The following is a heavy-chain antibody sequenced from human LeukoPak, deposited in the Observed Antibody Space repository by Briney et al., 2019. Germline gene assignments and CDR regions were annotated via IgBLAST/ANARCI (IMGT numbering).Heavy chain of an antibody. CDR1: GFTFSDSA. Sequence: GGSLRLSCAASGFTFSDSAMHWVRQASGKGLEWVGRIRSKPNTYATAYAASVKGRFTISRDDSKNTAYLQMNSLRAEDTAVYYCARPLTGATTLDYWGQGTLVTVSS. D-gene: IGHD5-12*01. CDR3: ARPLTGATTLDY. CDR2: IRSKPNTYAT. V-gene: IGHV3-73*01. J-gene: IGHJ4*02.